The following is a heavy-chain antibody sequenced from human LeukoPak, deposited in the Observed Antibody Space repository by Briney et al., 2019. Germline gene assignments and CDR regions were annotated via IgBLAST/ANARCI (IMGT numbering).Heavy chain of an antibody. CDR2: INPNSGGT. J-gene: IGHJ4*02. V-gene: IGHV1-2*04. D-gene: IGHD4-23*01. Sequence: GASVKVSCKASGYTFTGYYMHWVRQAPGQGLEWMGWINPNSGGTNYAQKFQGWVTMTRDTSTSTVYMELSSLRSEDTAVYYCARGDDYGGNPAGYWGQGTLVTVSS. CDR3: ARGDDYGGNPAGY. CDR1: GYTFTGYY.